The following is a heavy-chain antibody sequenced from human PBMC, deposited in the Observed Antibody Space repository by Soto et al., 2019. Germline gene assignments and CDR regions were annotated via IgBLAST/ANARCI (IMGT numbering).Heavy chain of an antibody. CDR1: GFSLSSARLG. J-gene: IGHJ4*02. V-gene: IGHV2-26*01. Sequence: QVTLKESGPVLVKPTETLTLTCTVSGFSLSSARLGVSWIRQPPGKALEWLAHIFSNGEKSFSTSLKSRLTISKDTSQSQVVLTMTNVDPVDTATYSCARIPDVRRWPKLPEYYFDFWGQGTLVTVSS. CDR3: ARIPDVRRWPKLPEYYFDF. CDR2: IFSNGEK.